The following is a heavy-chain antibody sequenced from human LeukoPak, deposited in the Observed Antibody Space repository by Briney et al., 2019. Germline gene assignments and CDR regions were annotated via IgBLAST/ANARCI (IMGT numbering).Heavy chain of an antibody. CDR2: ISTTGDLT. J-gene: IGHJ4*02. D-gene: IGHD6-19*01. CDR3: ATVRHYSGWYLLTY. Sequence: PGGSLRLSCAASGFTFSDYAIHWVRQAPGKGLEYVSAISTTGDLTSYANSVRGRFIISRDNSKNTLYLQMGSLRADDMGFYYCATVRHYSGWYLLTYWGKGTQATVPS. CDR1: GFTFSDYA. V-gene: IGHV3-64*01.